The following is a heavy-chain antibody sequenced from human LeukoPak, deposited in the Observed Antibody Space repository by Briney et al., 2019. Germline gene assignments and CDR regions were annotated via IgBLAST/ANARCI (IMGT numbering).Heavy chain of an antibody. D-gene: IGHD6-13*01. J-gene: IGHJ6*03. V-gene: IGHV3-53*01. Sequence: PGGSLRLSCAASGFTVSSNYMSWVRQAPGKGLEWVSVIYSGGSTYYADSVKGRFTISRDNSKNTLYLQMNSLRAEDTAVYYCARVAAAFYYYYYMDVWGKGTTVTVSS. CDR1: GFTVSSNY. CDR3: ARVAAAFYYYYYMDV. CDR2: IYSGGST.